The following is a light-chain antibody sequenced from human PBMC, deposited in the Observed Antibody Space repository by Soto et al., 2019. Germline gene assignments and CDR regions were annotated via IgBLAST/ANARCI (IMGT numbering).Light chain of an antibody. Sequence: IVLTQSPGTVSLSPGERATPSCRASQSVSSSYLAWYQQKPGQAPRLLIYGASSRATGIPDRFSGSGSGTDFTLTISRLEPEDFAVYYCQQYGSSPTFGQGTKVDIK. J-gene: IGKJ1*01. V-gene: IGKV3-20*01. CDR2: GAS. CDR1: QSVSSSY. CDR3: QQYGSSPT.